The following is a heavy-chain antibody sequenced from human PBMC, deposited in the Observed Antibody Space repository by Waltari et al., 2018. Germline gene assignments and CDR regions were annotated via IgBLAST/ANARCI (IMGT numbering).Heavy chain of an antibody. CDR1: GGSIGNYY. D-gene: IGHD4-17*01. CDR3: ARDRLDYDNNGSNYYFYMDV. Sequence: QVQLQESGPGLVKPSETLSLTCTVSGGSIGNYYWSWIRQPPGKGLEWIGYIDYIGSTNHNPSLKSRLTILVDTSQNQFSLKLSSVTAADTAVYYCARDRLDYDNNGSNYYFYMDVGGKGTTVTVSS. CDR2: IDYIGST. J-gene: IGHJ6*03. V-gene: IGHV4-59*01.